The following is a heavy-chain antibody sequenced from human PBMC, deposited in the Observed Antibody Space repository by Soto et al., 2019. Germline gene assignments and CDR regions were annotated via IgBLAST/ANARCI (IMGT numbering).Heavy chain of an antibody. D-gene: IGHD2-15*01. J-gene: IGHJ6*03. V-gene: IGHV3-15*01. Sequence: EVQLVESGGGLVKPGGSLRLSCAASGFTFSNAWMSWVRQAPGKGLEWVGRIKSKTDGGTTDYAAPVKGRFTISRDDSKNTLYLQMNSLKTEDTAVYYCTTGVVRYYYYYYMDVWGKGTTVTVSS. CDR3: TTGVVRYYYYYYMDV. CDR1: GFTFSNAW. CDR2: IKSKTDGGTT.